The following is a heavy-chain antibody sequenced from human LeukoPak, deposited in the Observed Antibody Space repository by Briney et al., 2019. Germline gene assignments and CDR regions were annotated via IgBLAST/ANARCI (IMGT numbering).Heavy chain of an antibody. V-gene: IGHV3-7*01. CDR1: GFTLSTYW. CDR3: ASWGAGGNS. Sequence: GGSLRLSCEASGFTLSTYWMNWVRQVPGKGLDWVANTNPDGSGKRYVDSVKGRFTIARDNADNSLSLQMNSLRAEDTAVYYCASWGAGGNSWGQGTLVTVSS. CDR2: TNPDGSGK. D-gene: IGHD3-16*01. J-gene: IGHJ4*02.